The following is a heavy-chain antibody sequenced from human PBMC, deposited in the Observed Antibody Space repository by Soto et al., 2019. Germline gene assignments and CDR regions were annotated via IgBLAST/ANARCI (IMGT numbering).Heavy chain of an antibody. CDR2: IYYSGST. J-gene: IGHJ6*02. CDR3: ARVTMVRGVLYGMDV. D-gene: IGHD3-10*01. CDR1: GGSVSSGSYY. V-gene: IGHV4-61*01. Sequence: QVQLQELGPGLVKPSETLSLTCTVSGGSVSSGSYYWSWIRQPPGKGLEWIGYIYYSGSTNYNPSLKSRVTISVDTSKNQFSLKLSSVTAADTAVYYCARVTMVRGVLYGMDVWGQGTTVTVSS.